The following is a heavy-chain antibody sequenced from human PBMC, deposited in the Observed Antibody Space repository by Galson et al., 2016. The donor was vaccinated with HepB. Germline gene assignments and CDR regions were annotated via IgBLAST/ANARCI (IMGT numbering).Heavy chain of an antibody. CDR3: TLDSSGYYGFDM. CDR1: GFTFTSSA. D-gene: IGHD3-22*01. J-gene: IGHJ3*02. Sequence: SVKVSCKASGFTFTSSAVQWVRQARGQRLEWIGWIVVDSGSTNFAQMFQERVTITRDMSTSTAYMELSSPRSENTAVYYCTLDSSGYYGFDMWGPGTMVTVSS. CDR2: IVVDSGST. V-gene: IGHV1-58*01.